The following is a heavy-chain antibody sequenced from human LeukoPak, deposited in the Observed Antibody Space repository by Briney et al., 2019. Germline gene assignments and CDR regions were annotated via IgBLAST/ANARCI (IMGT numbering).Heavy chain of an antibody. Sequence: PGGSLSPSCALSTPTFSNYAITCVSQPPRNGQEWVSTISASGGSTYYADSVKGRLTISRDNSKNSLYLQMNGLRAEGTAVYYCAGRWLLQPRYFDLWGRGTLVSVSS. CDR3: AGRWLLQPRYFDL. CDR1: TPTFSNYA. J-gene: IGHJ2*01. V-gene: IGHV3-23*01. D-gene: IGHD5-24*01. CDR2: ISASGGST.